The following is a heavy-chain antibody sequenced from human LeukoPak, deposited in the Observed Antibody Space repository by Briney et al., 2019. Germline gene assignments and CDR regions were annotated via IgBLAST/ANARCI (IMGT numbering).Heavy chain of an antibody. Sequence: ASVKVSCKASGGTFSSYAISWVRQAPGQGLEWMGGIIPIFGTANYAQKFQGRVTITADESTSTAYMELRSLRSDDTAVYYCATNYCSSTSCYNYYYYMDVWGKGTTVTVSS. CDR1: GGTFSSYA. J-gene: IGHJ6*03. D-gene: IGHD2-2*02. CDR3: ATNYCSSTSCYNYYYYMDV. CDR2: IIPIFGTA. V-gene: IGHV1-69*01.